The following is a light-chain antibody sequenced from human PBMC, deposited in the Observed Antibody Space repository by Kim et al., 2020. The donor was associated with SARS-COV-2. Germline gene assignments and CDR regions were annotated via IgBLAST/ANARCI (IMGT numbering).Light chain of an antibody. CDR2: NTS. CDR3: QQYSSNRWT. CDR1: QNIGIW. Sequence: DIQMTQSPSTLSAFVGDRVTITCRAGQNIGIWLAWYQQKPGKAPKLLIYNTSSLQSGVPLRFSGSGSGTEFTLTISSLQPDDFAIYSCQQYSSNRWTFGQGTKVDIK. J-gene: IGKJ1*01. V-gene: IGKV1-5*03.